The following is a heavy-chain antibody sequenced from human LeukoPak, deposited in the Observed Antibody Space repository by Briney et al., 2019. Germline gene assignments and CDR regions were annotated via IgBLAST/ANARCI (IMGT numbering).Heavy chain of an antibody. V-gene: IGHV3-7*01. J-gene: IGHJ4*02. Sequence: GGSLRLSCTASGFTLSTSWMSWVRQAPGRGLEWVASIKQDGSQKYYVDSVKGRFTISRDNVQNSLYLQMNSLRAEDTAVYYCARLFRDVTTFDYWGQGTLVTVSS. D-gene: IGHD1-1*01. CDR3: ARLFRDVTTFDY. CDR2: IKQDGSQK. CDR1: GFTLSTSW.